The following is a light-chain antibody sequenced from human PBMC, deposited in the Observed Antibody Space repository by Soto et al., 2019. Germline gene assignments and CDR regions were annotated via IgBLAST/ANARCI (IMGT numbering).Light chain of an antibody. CDR3: AAWDDSLKGWV. CDR1: SSNIGSNT. CDR2: SNN. J-gene: IGLJ3*02. V-gene: IGLV1-44*01. Sequence: QSVLTQPPSASGTPGQRVTVSCSGSSSNIGSNTVNWYQQLPGTAPKLLIYSNNQRPSGVPDRFSGSKSGTSASLAISGLQSEDEADYYCAAWDDSLKGWVFXGGTQMTVL.